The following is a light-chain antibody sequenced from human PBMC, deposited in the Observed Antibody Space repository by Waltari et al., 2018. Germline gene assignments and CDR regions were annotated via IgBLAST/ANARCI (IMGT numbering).Light chain of an antibody. V-gene: IGKV3-15*01. CDR2: GAS. CDR1: QSVSSS. Sequence: DIVMTQSPATLSVSPAQRATLSCRASQSVSSSLAWYQQKPGQAPRLLIYGASTRATGFPARFSGSGSGTEFTLTISSLQSEDFAVYYCQQYYSWPLTFGGGTKVEIK. CDR3: QQYYSWPLT. J-gene: IGKJ4*01.